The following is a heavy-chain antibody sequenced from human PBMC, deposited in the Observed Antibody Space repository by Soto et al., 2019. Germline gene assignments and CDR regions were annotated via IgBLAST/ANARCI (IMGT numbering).Heavy chain of an antibody. CDR1: GVTLSSYP. V-gene: IGHV1-69*13. CDR3: ARGSYYYYGMDV. CDR2: IIPIFGTA. J-gene: IGHJ6*02. D-gene: IGHD3-10*01. Sequence: SVKVSCKASGVTLSSYPISWVLQAPGQGLEWMGGIIPIFGTAKYEKKFQGRVTITADESTSTAYMELSSLRSEDTAVYYCARGSYYYYGMDVWGQGTTVTVSS.